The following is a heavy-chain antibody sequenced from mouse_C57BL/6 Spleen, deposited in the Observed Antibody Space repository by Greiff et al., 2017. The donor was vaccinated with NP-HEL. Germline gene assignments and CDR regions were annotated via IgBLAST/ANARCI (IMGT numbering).Heavy chain of an antibody. D-gene: IGHD1-1*01. CDR2: INPSNGGT. CDR3: ARSPLYYTGYFDV. CDR1: GYTFTSYW. Sequence: QVQLQQPGTELVKPGASVKLSCKASGYTFTSYWMHWVKQRPGQGLEWIGNINPSNGGTNYNEKFNSKATQTEDKSSSTAYMQPSSLTSEDSAVYYCARSPLYYTGYFDVWGTGTTVTVSS. J-gene: IGHJ1*03. V-gene: IGHV1-53*01.